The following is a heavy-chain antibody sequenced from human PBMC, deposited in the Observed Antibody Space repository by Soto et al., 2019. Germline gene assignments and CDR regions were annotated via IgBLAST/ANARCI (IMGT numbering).Heavy chain of an antibody. D-gene: IGHD3-3*01. CDR3: ARHSSRTFGVVPNQFDS. CDR1: GYTFTSYA. V-gene: IGHV1-3*01. Sequence: GASVKVSCKASGYTFTSYAMHWVRQGPGQRLEWMGWINAGNGNTKYSQKFQGRVTITRDTSASTAYMELSSLRSEDTAVYYCARHSSRTFGVVPNQFDSWGQGALVTVSS. J-gene: IGHJ4*02. CDR2: INAGNGNT.